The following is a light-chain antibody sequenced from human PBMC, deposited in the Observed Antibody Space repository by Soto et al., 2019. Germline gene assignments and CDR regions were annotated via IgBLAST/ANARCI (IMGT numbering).Light chain of an antibody. Sequence: EIVLTQSPATLSLSPGERATLSCRASQSVSSYLAWYQQKPGQAPRLLIYDASNRATGIPARFSGSGSGTDFTLIISSLEPEDFAVYYAQQRSNWPITFGQGTRLEIK. CDR1: QSVSSY. V-gene: IGKV3-11*01. CDR2: DAS. CDR3: QQRSNWPIT. J-gene: IGKJ5*01.